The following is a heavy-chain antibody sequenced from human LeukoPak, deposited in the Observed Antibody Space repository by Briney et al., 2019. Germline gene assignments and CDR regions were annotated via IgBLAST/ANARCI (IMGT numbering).Heavy chain of an antibody. CDR2: ISSSSSYI. CDR3: ARVPYYDILTGYYGIDY. V-gene: IGHV3-21*01. Sequence: GGSLRLSCAASGFTFSSYSMNWVRQAPGKGLEWVSSISSSSSYIYYADSVKGRFTISRDNAKNSLYLQMNSLRAEDTAVYYCARVPYYDILTGYYGIDYWGQGTLVTVSS. D-gene: IGHD3-9*01. J-gene: IGHJ4*02. CDR1: GFTFSSYS.